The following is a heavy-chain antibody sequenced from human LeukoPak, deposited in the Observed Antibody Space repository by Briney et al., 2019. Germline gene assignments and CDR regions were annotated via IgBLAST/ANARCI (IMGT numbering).Heavy chain of an antibody. V-gene: IGHV4-59*01. Sequence: PSETLSLTCTVYGGSISSYYWSWIRQPPGKGLEWIGYIYYSGSTNYNPSLKSRVTISVDTSKNQFSLKLSSVTAADTAVYYCAREGLGTIDYWGQGTLVTVSS. D-gene: IGHD3/OR15-3a*01. J-gene: IGHJ4*02. CDR2: IYYSGST. CDR3: AREGLGTIDY. CDR1: GGSISSYY.